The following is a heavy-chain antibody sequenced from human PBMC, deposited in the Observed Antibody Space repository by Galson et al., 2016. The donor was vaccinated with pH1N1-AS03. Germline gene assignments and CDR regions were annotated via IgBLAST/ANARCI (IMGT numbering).Heavy chain of an antibody. CDR2: IRYDGSDK. CDR3: AKDREVYGDYIWNFDL. D-gene: IGHD4-17*01. Sequence: SLRLSCAASGLTFSSFALHWVRQAPGKGLEWVAFIRYDGSDKKYANSVKGRFTISRDNSKNTLYLQMNSLRAEDTAVYYCAKDREVYGDYIWNFDLWGRGTLVTVSS. CDR1: GLTFSSFA. J-gene: IGHJ2*01. V-gene: IGHV3-30*02.